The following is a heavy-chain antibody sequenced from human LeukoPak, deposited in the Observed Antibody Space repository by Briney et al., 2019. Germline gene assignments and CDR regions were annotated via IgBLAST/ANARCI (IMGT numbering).Heavy chain of an antibody. D-gene: IGHD3-3*01. V-gene: IGHV4-38-2*01. CDR3: ARIRITIFGVVIIEREYWFDP. J-gene: IGHJ5*02. CDR1: GYSISSSYY. CDR2: IYYSGST. Sequence: SETLSLTCAVSGYSISSSYYWGWIRQPLGKGLEWIGSIYYSGSTYYNPSLKSRVTISVDTSKNQFSLKLSSVTAADTAVYYCARIRITIFGVVIIEREYWFDPWGQGTLVTVSS.